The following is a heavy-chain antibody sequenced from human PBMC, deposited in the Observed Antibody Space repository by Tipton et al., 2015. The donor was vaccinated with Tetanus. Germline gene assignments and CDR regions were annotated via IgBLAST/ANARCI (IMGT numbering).Heavy chain of an antibody. V-gene: IGHV4-34*01. J-gene: IGHJ4*02. Sequence: TLSLTCAVYGGSFSGYYWSWIRQPPGKGLEWIGETNHSGSTNYNPSLKSRVTISVDTSKNQFSLKLNSVTAADTAVYYCARHAGAGATIWGTDYWGQGTLVTVSS. CDR3: ARHAGAGATIWGTDY. CDR2: TNHSGST. CDR1: GGSFSGYY. D-gene: IGHD3-9*01.